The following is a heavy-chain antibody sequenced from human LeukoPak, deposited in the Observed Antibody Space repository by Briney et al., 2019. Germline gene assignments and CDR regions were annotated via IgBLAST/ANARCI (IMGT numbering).Heavy chain of an antibody. Sequence: SETLSLTCTVSGDSISSGDYYWSWIRQPPGKGLEWIGYIYYSGSTYYNPSLKSRVTISVDTSKNQFSLKLSSVTAADTAVYYCAREEQLVLNYWGQGTLVTVSS. CDR2: IYYSGST. CDR1: GDSISSGDYY. V-gene: IGHV4-30-4*08. J-gene: IGHJ4*02. CDR3: AREEQLVLNY. D-gene: IGHD6-13*01.